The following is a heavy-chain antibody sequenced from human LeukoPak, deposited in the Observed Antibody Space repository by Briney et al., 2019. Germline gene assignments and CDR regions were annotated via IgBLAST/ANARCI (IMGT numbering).Heavy chain of an antibody. J-gene: IGHJ4*02. CDR1: GGTFSSYA. CDR3: ARGEWYSARY. V-gene: IGHV1-69*04. Sequence: ASVKVSCKASGGTFSSYAISWVRQAPGQGLEWMGRIIPILGIANYAQKFQGRVAITADKSTSTAYMELSSLRSDDTAVYYCARGEWYSARYWGQGTLVTVSS. D-gene: IGHD3-3*01. CDR2: IIPILGIA.